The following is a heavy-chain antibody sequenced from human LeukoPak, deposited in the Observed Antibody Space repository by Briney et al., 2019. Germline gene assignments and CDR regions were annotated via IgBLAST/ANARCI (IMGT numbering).Heavy chain of an antibody. Sequence: ASVNVSCKASGYTFTRYGIRWVRQAPAQGLEWMGWISAYTGNTNYAQKLQSSVTMTTVTSTSIADMELRSLRSADTAVYYCAREVYGSFDPWGQGTLVTVSS. J-gene: IGHJ5*02. CDR1: GYTFTRYG. CDR2: ISAYTGNT. CDR3: AREVYGSFDP. D-gene: IGHD2-2*03. V-gene: IGHV1-18*01.